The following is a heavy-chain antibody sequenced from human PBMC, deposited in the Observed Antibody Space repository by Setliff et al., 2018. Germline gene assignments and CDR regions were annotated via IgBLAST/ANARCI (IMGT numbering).Heavy chain of an antibody. J-gene: IGHJ6*03. V-gene: IGHV3-7*03. CDR2: INQDGSQK. CDR3: ARLSGFLYMDV. Sequence: GGSLRLSCAASGFTFSSYWMAWVRQAPGKGLEWVANINQDGSQKYYVDSVKGRFTISRDNAKNSLYLQVNSLRVEDTALYYCARLSGFLYMDVWGKGTTVTVSS. D-gene: IGHD3-3*01. CDR1: GFTFSSYW.